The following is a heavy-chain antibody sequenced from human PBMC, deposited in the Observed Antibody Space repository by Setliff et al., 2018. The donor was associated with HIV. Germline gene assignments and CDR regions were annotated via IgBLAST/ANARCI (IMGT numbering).Heavy chain of an antibody. CDR3: AKDSEFFPVPDRSGYMDY. CDR1: GFTLSDHW. D-gene: IGHD5-12*01. CDR2: TNNDGSIT. Sequence: GGSLRLSCAASGFTLSDHWMHWVRQVPGKGLVWVSRTNNDGSITNYADFVKGRFTMSRDSAKNTLYLQMNSLRAEDTAVYYCAKDSEFFPVPDRSGYMDYWGQGTPVTVSS. V-gene: IGHV3-74*01. J-gene: IGHJ4*02.